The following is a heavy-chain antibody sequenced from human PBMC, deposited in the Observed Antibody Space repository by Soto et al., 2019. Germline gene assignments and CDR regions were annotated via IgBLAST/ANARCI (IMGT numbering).Heavy chain of an antibody. J-gene: IGHJ1*01. CDR2: ISGSGDST. D-gene: IGHD6-19*01. Sequence: GGSLRLSCAASGFTFSSYAMSWVRQAPGKGLEWVSGISGSGDSTYYADSVKGRFTISRDNSKKTVYLQMNSLRAEDTAVYYWAKGVPGIAVAGTGYFQHWGQGTLVTVSS. CDR3: AKGVPGIAVAGTGYFQH. CDR1: GFTFSSYA. V-gene: IGHV3-23*01.